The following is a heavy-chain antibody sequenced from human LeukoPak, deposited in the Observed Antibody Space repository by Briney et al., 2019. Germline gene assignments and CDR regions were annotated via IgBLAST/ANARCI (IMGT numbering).Heavy chain of an antibody. CDR3: TVGLGKTDDDS. CDR2: VRTTAEGETT. J-gene: IGHJ4*02. V-gene: IGHV3-15*01. D-gene: IGHD3/OR15-3a*01. CDR1: GFIFNNAW. Sequence: GGSLRLSCEGSGFIFNNAWMGWIRQAPGKGLEWVGRVRTTAEGETTDYAAPVRGRFTISRDDSKSTVYLQMNSLETEDTAIYYCTVGLGKTDDDSWGQGTLVTVSS.